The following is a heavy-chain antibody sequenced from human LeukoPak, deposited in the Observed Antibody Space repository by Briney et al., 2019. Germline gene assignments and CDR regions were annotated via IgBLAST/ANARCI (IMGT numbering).Heavy chain of an antibody. J-gene: IGHJ4*02. CDR1: GYTFTGYY. CDR2: INPNSGGT. Sequence: ASVKVSCKASGYTFTGYYMHWVRQATGQGLEWTGWINPNSGGTNYAQKFQGRVTMTRDTSISTAYMELSRLRSGDTAVYYCARVSGIAAAGTLDYWGQGTLVTVSS. D-gene: IGHD6-13*01. V-gene: IGHV1-2*02. CDR3: ARVSGIAAAGTLDY.